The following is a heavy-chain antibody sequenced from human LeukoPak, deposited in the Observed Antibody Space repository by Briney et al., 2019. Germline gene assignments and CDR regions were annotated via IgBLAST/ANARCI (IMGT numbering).Heavy chain of an antibody. D-gene: IGHD2-2*01. CDR3: ARGRAVVVPAASMDV. CDR1: ALTFSTSG. V-gene: IGHV3-33*01. J-gene: IGHJ6*02. Sequence: SGGSLRLSSAVSALTFSTSGMHWVRQAPGKGLEWMALIWYDGENKYYADSVKGRFTISRDNAKNSLYLQMNSLRAEDTAVYYCARGRAVVVPAASMDVWGQGTTVTVSS. CDR2: IWYDGENK.